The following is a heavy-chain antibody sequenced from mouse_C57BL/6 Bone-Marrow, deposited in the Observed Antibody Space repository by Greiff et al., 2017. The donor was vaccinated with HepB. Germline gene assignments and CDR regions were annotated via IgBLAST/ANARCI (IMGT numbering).Heavy chain of an antibody. CDR2: IYPGNSDT. V-gene: IGHV1-5*01. Sequence: EVQLQQSGTVLARPGASVKMSCKTSGYTFTSYWMHWVKQRPGQGLEWIGAIYPGNSDTSYNEKFKGKAKLTAVTSASTAYMELSSLTNEDSAVYYCTNYYGSSLFDYWGQGTTLTVSS. CDR3: TNYYGSSLFDY. D-gene: IGHD1-1*01. J-gene: IGHJ2*01. CDR1: GYTFTSYW.